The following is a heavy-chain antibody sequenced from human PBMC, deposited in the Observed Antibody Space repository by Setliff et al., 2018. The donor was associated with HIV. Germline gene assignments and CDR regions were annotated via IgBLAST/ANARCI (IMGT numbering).Heavy chain of an antibody. J-gene: IGHJ4*02. Sequence: GGSLRLSCAASGFSFTTYWMTWVRQAPGKGLEWVATIKQDGSEKHYVDSVRGRFTVSRDNSKNSLYLQINSLRAEDTAVYYCARGTYGYYFDYWGQGTLVTVSS. D-gene: IGHD4-17*01. V-gene: IGHV3-7*01. CDR1: GFSFTTYW. CDR3: ARGTYGYYFDY. CDR2: IKQDGSEK.